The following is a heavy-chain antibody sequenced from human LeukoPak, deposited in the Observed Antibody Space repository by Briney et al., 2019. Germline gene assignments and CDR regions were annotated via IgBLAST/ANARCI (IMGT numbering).Heavy chain of an antibody. J-gene: IGHJ6*02. CDR2: INHSVST. V-gene: IGHV4-34*01. D-gene: IGHD3-22*01. CDR1: GGSVSGYY. Sequence: SETLSLTCGVYGGSVSGYYWNWIRQPPGKGLEWIGEINHSVSTSYNPSLKSRVTISLDTSKNQFSLKLRSVTAADTAVYYCASRGDPRSSGYYHATNYYGMDVWGQGTTVTVSS. CDR3: ASRGDPRSSGYYHATNYYGMDV.